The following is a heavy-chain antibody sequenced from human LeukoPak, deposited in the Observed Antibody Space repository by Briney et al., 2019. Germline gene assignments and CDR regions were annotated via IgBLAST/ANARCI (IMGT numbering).Heavy chain of an antibody. D-gene: IGHD3-10*01. CDR2: IYYSGST. Sequence: PSETLSLTCTVSGGSISSYYWSWIRQPPGKGLEWIGYIYYSGSTYYNPSLKSRVTISVDTSKNQFSLKLSSVTAADTAVYYCARSYGSGSYFGGWEFDYWGQGTLVTVSS. CDR3: ARSYGSGSYFGGWEFDY. J-gene: IGHJ4*02. CDR1: GGSISSYY. V-gene: IGHV4-59*08.